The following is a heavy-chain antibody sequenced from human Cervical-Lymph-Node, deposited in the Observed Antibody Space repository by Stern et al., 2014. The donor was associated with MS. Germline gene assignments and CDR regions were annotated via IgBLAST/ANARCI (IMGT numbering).Heavy chain of an antibody. CDR3: AGYDSSGYYSGY. CDR1: GFTFSSYS. Sequence: EVQLVESGGGLVKPGGSLRLSCAASGFTFSSYSMNWVRQAPGKGLEWVSSISSSSSYIYYADSVKGRFTISRDNAKNSLYLQMNSLRAEDTAVYYCAGYDSSGYYSGYWGQGTLVTVSS. V-gene: IGHV3-21*01. J-gene: IGHJ4*02. CDR2: ISSSSSYI. D-gene: IGHD3-22*01.